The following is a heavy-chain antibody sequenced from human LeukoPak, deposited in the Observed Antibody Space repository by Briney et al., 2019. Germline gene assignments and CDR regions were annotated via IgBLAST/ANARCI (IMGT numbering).Heavy chain of an antibody. CDR3: ARRLGGSSTDFDY. V-gene: IGHV4-34*01. J-gene: IGHJ4*02. Sequence: SETLSLTCSVSGGSISLSYYYWSWIRQPPGKGLEWIGEINHSGSTNYNPSLKSRVTISVDTSKNQFSLKLSSVTAADTAVYYCARRLGGSSTDFDYWGQGTLVTVSS. D-gene: IGHD3-16*01. CDR2: INHSGST. CDR1: GGSISLSYYY.